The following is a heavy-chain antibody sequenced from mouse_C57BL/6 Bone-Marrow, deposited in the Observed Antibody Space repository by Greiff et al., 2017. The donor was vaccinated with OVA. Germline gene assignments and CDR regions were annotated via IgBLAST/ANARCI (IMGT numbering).Heavy chain of an antibody. Sequence: EVQLQQSGAELVRPGASVKLSCTASGFNIKDDYMHWVKQRPEQGLEWIGWIDPENGDTEYASKFQGKATRTADTSSNTAYLQLSSLTSEDTAVYYCTLLPYWYAMDYWGQGTSVTVSS. V-gene: IGHV14-4*01. J-gene: IGHJ4*01. CDR3: TLLPYWYAMDY. CDR2: IDPENGDT. CDR1: GFNIKDDY. D-gene: IGHD4-1*01.